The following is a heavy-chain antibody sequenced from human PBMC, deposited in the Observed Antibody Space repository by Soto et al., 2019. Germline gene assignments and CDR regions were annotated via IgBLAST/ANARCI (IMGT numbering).Heavy chain of an antibody. D-gene: IGHD6-19*01. V-gene: IGHV2-5*01. CDR3: AHGYSSGSRDDNWFDP. CDR2: IYWNEDK. J-gene: IGHJ5*02. CDR1: AFSLSTNGVG. Sequence: SGPTLVNPTQTLTLTCTFSAFSLSTNGVGVGWIRQPPGKPLEWLAVIYWNEDKRYSRSLKSRLSITKDTSKNQVVLTMTNMDPVDTATYYCAHGYSSGSRDDNWFDPWGQGTLVTVSS.